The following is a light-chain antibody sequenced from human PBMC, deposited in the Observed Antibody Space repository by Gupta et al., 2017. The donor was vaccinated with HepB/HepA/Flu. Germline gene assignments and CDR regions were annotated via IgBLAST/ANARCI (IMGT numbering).Light chain of an antibody. V-gene: IGLV3-19*01. CDR2: GKN. J-gene: IGLJ1*01. Sequence: SSELTQDPAVSVALGQTVRITCQGDSLRSYYASWYQQKPGQAPVLVLYGKNNRPSRIPDRFSGSSSGNTASLTITGAQAEDEADYYCNSRDSSGNHLVFGTGTKVTVL. CDR1: SLRSYY. CDR3: NSRDSSGNHLV.